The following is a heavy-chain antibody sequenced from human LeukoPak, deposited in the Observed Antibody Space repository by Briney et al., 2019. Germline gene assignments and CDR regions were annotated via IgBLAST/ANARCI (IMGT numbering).Heavy chain of an antibody. CDR2: ISYDGSNK. J-gene: IGHJ4*02. CDR1: GFTFSSYG. V-gene: IGHV3-30*18. CDR3: AKDPRSSGWYWSFDY. Sequence: GGPLRLSCAASGFTFSSYGMHWVRQAPGKGLEWVAVISYDGSNKYYADSVKGRFTISRDNSKNTPYLQMNSLRAEDTAVYYCAKDPRSSGWYWSFDYWGQGTLVTASS. D-gene: IGHD6-19*01.